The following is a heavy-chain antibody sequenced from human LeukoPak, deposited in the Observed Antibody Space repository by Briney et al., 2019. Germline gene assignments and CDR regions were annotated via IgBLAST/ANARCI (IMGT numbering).Heavy chain of an antibody. D-gene: IGHD3-16*01. V-gene: IGHV3-74*01. CDR1: GFTFSNYW. CDR2: LNTDGTNT. J-gene: IGHJ4*02. Sequence: PGGSLRLSCAASGFTFSNYWMHWVRQAPGKELVWVSRLNTDGTNTFYADSVKGRFTISRDNAKNTLFLQMDSLRAEDTAVYYCARVQRLGEFYYFDYWGQGTLVTVSS. CDR3: ARVQRLGEFYYFDY.